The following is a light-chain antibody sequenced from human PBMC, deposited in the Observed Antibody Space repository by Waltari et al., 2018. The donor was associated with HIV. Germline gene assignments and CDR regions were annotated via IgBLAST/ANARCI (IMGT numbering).Light chain of an antibody. CDR3: RQALQTRGT. V-gene: IGKV2-28*01. J-gene: IGKJ2*01. Sequence: DIVLTQSPLSLSVTPGEPASISCRSSQSLLRPTGHNSLDWYVQKPGQSPQLLIYLGSNRASGVPDRFSGSGSGTDYTLKISRVEAEDVGLYYCRQALQTRGTFGQGTKLEIK. CDR1: QSLLRPTGHNS. CDR2: LGS.